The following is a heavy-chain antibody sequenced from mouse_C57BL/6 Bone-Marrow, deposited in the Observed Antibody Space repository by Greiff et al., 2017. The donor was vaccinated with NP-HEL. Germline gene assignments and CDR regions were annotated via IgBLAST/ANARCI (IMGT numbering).Heavy chain of an antibody. J-gene: IGHJ2*01. D-gene: IGHD4-1*01. Sequence: VQLQESGAELVRPGTSVKVSCKASGYAFTNYLIEWVKQRPGQGLEWIGVINPGSGGTNYNEKFKGKATLTADKSSSTAYMQLSSLTSEDSAVYFCAREEAGTNYFDYWGQGTTLTVSS. CDR3: AREEAGTNYFDY. V-gene: IGHV1-54*01. CDR2: INPGSGGT. CDR1: GYAFTNYL.